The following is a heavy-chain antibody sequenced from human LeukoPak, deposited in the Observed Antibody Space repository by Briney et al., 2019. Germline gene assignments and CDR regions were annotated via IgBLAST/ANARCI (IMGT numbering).Heavy chain of an antibody. D-gene: IGHD4-23*01. Sequence: HTGGSLRLSCAASGFNFRSYAMHWVRQAPGKGLEWVAVISYDGSNKYYADSVKGRFTISRDNSKNTLYLQMNSLRAEDTAVYYCARDTSTVVTVFYFDYWGQGTLVTVSS. J-gene: IGHJ4*02. CDR3: ARDTSTVVTVFYFDY. CDR2: ISYDGSNK. V-gene: IGHV3-30*04. CDR1: GFNFRSYA.